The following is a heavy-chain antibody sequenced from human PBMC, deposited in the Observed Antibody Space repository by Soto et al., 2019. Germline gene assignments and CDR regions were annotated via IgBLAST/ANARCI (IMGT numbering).Heavy chain of an antibody. Sequence: SETLSLTCTVSGGSISSYYWSWIRQPPGKGLEWIGYIYYSGSTNYNPSLKSRVTISVDTSKNQFSLKLSSVTAADTAVYYCARYYYGSGLDYWGQGTLVTVPQ. CDR3: ARYYYGSGLDY. J-gene: IGHJ4*02. CDR2: IYYSGST. D-gene: IGHD3-10*01. V-gene: IGHV4-59*08. CDR1: GGSISSYY.